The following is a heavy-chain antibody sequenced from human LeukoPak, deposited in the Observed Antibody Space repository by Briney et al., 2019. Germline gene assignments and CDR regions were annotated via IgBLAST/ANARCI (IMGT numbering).Heavy chain of an antibody. CDR3: AKVQPVVVVVAATRGYFDY. Sequence: PGGSLRLSCAASGFTFSSYAMSWVRQAPGKGLEWVSAISGSGGSTYYADSVKGRFTISRDNSKNTLYLQMNSLRAEDTAVYYCAKVQPVVVVVAATRGYFDYWGQGTLVTVSS. J-gene: IGHJ4*02. V-gene: IGHV3-23*01. CDR1: GFTFSSYA. CDR2: ISGSGGST. D-gene: IGHD2-15*01.